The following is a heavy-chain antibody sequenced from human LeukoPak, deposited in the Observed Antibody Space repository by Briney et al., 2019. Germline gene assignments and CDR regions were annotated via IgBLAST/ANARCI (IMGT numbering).Heavy chain of an antibody. CDR3: AREFEATGFWALDY. D-gene: IGHD3-16*01. V-gene: IGHV3-74*01. CDR1: GFTLSSYW. CDR2: MNSDGRAT. J-gene: IGHJ4*02. Sequence: AGGSLRLSCAVAGFTLSSYWMHWVRHAAGKGLVWVSRMNSDGRATTYAESVKGRFTISRDNAKNTLYLQMNSLRAEDTAVYYCAREFEATGFWALDYWGQGTLVTASS.